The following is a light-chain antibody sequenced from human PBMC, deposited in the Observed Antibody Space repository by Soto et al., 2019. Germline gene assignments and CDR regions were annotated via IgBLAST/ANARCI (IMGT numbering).Light chain of an antibody. J-gene: IGKJ5*01. CDR3: QQFDNWPLT. CDR1: QSVTTN. Sequence: EVVMTQSPATLSVSAGERATLSCRASQSVTTNLAWYQQKPGQVPRLLIYGASTRATGIPARFSGSGSGTEFTLTLSSLQSEDFAVYYCQQFDNWPLTFGQGTRLEIK. V-gene: IGKV3-15*01. CDR2: GAS.